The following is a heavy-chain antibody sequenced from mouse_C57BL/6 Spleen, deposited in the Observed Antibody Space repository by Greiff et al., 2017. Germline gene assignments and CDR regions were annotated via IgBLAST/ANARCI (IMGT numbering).Heavy chain of an antibody. J-gene: IGHJ1*03. CDR3: AREDYYGSSPYWYFDV. CDR2: ISSGSSTI. CDR1: GFTFSDYG. Sequence: DVQLVESGGGLVKPGGSLKLSCAASGFTFSDYGMHWVRQAPEKGLEWVAYISSGSSTIYYADTVKGRFTISRDNAKNTLFLQMTSLRSEDTAMYYCAREDYYGSSPYWYFDVWGTGTTVTVSS. V-gene: IGHV5-17*01. D-gene: IGHD1-1*01.